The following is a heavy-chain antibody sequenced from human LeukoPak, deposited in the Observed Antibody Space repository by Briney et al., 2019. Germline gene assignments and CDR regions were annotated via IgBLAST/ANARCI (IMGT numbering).Heavy chain of an antibody. CDR1: GYTFITYD. CDR3: ARGNRMSNVGYYYHYMDV. CDR2: MNPNSGNT. J-gene: IGHJ6*03. V-gene: IGHV1-8*01. D-gene: IGHD1-26*01. Sequence: GASVKVSCKASGYTFITYDINWVRQATGQGLEWMGWMNPNSGNTGYAQKFQGRVTMTRNTSISTAYMELSSLRSEDTAVYYCARGNRMSNVGYYYHYMDVWGKGTTVTVSS.